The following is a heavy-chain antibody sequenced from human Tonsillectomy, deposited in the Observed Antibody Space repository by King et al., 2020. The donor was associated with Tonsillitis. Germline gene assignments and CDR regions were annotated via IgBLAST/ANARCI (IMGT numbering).Heavy chain of an antibody. D-gene: IGHD6-25*01. V-gene: IGHV4-31*03. CDR1: GGSISSAGYY. CDR2: ISYSGSP. J-gene: IGHJ6*03. CDR3: ASTAPPFYYYYMDV. Sequence: QLQESGPGLVKPSQTLSLTCTVSGGSISSAGYYWSWIRLHPGQGLEWIGYISYSGSPYYNPSLKSRLTISVDTSKNQFSLKLTSVTAADTAVYYCASTAPPFYYYYMDVWGSGTTVTVSS.